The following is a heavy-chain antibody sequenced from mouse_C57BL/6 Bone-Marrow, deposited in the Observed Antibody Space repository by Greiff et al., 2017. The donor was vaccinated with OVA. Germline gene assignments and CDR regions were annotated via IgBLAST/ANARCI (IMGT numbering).Heavy chain of an antibody. CDR3: ARKGIYYYGSSLYYATDY. CDR2: IDPSDSYT. Sequence: VQLQQPGAELVKPGASVKLSCKASGYTFTSYWMQWVKQRPGQGLEWIGEIDPSDSYTNYNQKFKGKATLTVDTSSSTAYMQLSSLTSEDSAVYYCARKGIYYYGSSLYYATDYWGQGTSVTVSS. D-gene: IGHD1-1*01. J-gene: IGHJ4*01. V-gene: IGHV1-50*01. CDR1: GYTFTSYW.